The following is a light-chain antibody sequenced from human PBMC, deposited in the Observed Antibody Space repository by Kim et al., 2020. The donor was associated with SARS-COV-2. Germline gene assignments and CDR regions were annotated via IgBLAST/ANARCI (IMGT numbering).Light chain of an antibody. CDR2: AAS. V-gene: IGKV1-39*01. J-gene: IGKJ1*01. Sequence: ASGEDTVTLTCRASQSISNFLNWYQQKLGKAPRLLIYAASNLQGGVPSRFSGSGSGTEFTLTISNLQPEDSAIYYCQQSDNTPWTFGRGTKVDIK. CDR3: QQSDNTPWT. CDR1: QSISNF.